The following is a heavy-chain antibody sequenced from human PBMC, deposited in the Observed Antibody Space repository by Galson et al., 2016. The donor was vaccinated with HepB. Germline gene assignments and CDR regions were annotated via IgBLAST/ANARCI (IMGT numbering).Heavy chain of an antibody. CDR1: GFTFSSYD. V-gene: IGHV3-13*01. CDR2: IHTAGGT. CDR3: VREILLVVGYYGMDV. J-gene: IGHJ6*02. Sequence: SLRLSCAASGFTFSSYDMHWVRQATGKGLEWVSGIHTAGGTTYLGSVKGRFTISRENAKNSLYLQMNSLRVGDTAVYYCVREILLVVGYYGMDVWGQGTTVTVSS. D-gene: IGHD5-18*01.